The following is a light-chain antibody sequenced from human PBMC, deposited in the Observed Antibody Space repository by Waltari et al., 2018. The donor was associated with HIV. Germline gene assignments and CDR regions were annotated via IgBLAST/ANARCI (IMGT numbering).Light chain of an antibody. CDR1: SSNVGSTY. CDR3: AAWDDSLSALV. CDR2: RDN. V-gene: IGLV1-47*01. J-gene: IGLJ2*01. Sequence: QSVLTQPPSVSGTPGQRVTISCSGSSSNVGSTYVYWYQQLPGTAPQPLIYRDNQRPSGVPDRVSGSKSGTSASLAISGLRSEDEADYHCAAWDDSLSALVFGGGTKLAVL.